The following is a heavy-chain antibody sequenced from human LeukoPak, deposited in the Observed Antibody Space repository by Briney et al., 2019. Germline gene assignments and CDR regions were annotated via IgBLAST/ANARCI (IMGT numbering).Heavy chain of an antibody. CDR2: MYYSGNT. CDR3: ATIAPGTHAFDI. V-gene: IGHV4-39*01. CDR1: GGSISSGSNY. D-gene: IGHD2-21*01. Sequence: SETLSLTCTVSGGSISSGSNYWGWIRQPPGKGLEWIWSMYYSGNTYYNPSLKSRVTISVDTSKNQLSLKLSSVTAADTAVYYCATIAPGTHAFDIWSQGTMVSVSS. J-gene: IGHJ3*02.